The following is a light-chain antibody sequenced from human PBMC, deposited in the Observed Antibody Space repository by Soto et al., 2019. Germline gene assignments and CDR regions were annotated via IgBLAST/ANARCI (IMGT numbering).Light chain of an antibody. J-gene: IGKJ4*01. CDR1: QSISSW. CDR3: QQYDSYSLT. V-gene: IGKV1-5*03. CDR2: KAF. Sequence: DIQMTQSPSTLFASVGDRVTITCRASQSISSWLAWYQQKPGKAPKLLIYKAFTLEGGVPSRFSGCGSGTEFTLTITSLQPDDVAPYYCQQYDSYSLTFAGGTKVEIK.